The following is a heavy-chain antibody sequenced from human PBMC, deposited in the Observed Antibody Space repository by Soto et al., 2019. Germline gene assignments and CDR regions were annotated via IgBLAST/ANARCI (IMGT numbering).Heavy chain of an antibody. V-gene: IGHV1-46*01. J-gene: IGHJ5*02. D-gene: IGHD2-2*01. Sequence: VASVKVSCKASGYTFTSYYMHWVRQAPGQGLEWMGIINPSGGSTSYAQKFQGRVTMTRDTSTSTVYMELSSLRSEDTAVYYCARDYTFRGYCSSTSCYDEGWFDPWGQGTLVTVSS. CDR1: GYTFTSYY. CDR2: INPSGGST. CDR3: ARDYTFRGYCSSTSCYDEGWFDP.